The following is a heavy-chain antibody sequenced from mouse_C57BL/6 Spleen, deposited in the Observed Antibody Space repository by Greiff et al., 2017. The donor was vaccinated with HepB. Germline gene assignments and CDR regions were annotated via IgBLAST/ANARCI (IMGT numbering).Heavy chain of an antibody. CDR2: INPGSGGT. Sequence: QVQLQQSGAELVRPGTSVKVSCKASGYAFTNYLIEWVKQRPGQGLEWIGVINPGSGGTNYNEKFKGKATLTADKSSSTAYMQLSSLTSEDSAVYFCARSAYYGIRGLDYWGQGTTLTVSS. V-gene: IGHV1-54*01. J-gene: IGHJ2*01. CDR3: ARSAYYGIRGLDY. CDR1: GYAFTNYL. D-gene: IGHD1-1*01.